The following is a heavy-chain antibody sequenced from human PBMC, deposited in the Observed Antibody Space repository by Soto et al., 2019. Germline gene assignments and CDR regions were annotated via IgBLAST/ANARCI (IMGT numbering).Heavy chain of an antibody. D-gene: IGHD5-12*01. CDR1: GHNFNRNG. V-gene: IGHV3-30*03. J-gene: IGHJ6*02. CDR2: ISYDGSNE. Sequence: QSGGSLRLSCEASGHNFNRNGMHWVRQAPGKGLEWVALISYDGSNEFYTDSVKGRFTISRDNLKNTLYLQMNSLRPEDTAVYYCAGYSGYDLGSNIWFYYYGMDVWGQGTTVTVSS. CDR3: AGYSGYDLGSNIWFYYYGMDV.